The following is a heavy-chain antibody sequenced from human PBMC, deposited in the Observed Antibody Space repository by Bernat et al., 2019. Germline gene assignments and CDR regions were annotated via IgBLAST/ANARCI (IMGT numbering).Heavy chain of an antibody. CDR2: IYYSGTT. CDR3: ARQTRADGWTFDY. D-gene: IGHD2-2*03. Sequence: QVQLQESGPGLVKPSETLSLTCTVSGGSISSSSYWWGWIRQPPGKGLEWIGSIYYSGTTYSNPSLKSRVTISVATSKNQFSLKLSAGDAAETAVYYCARQTRADGWTFDYWGQGTLVTVSS. CDR1: GGSISSSSYW. V-gene: IGHV4-39*01. J-gene: IGHJ4*02.